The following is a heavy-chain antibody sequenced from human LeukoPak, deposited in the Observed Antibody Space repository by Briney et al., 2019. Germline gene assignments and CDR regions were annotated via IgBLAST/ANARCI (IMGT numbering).Heavy chain of an antibody. J-gene: IGHJ4*02. CDR2: IHYSGST. V-gene: IGHV4-39*01. CDR3: ARQSGPVDY. Sequence: SETLSLTCTVSGGSISSSGYYWGWIRQPPGKGLEGIGSIHYSGSTYHNPSLKSRVTISVDTPKNQSSLKLSSVTVADTAVYYCARQSGPVDYWGRGTLVTVSS. CDR1: GGSISSSGYY.